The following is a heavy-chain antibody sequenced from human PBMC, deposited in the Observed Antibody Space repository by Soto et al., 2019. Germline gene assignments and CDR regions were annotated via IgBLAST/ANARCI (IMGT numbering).Heavy chain of an antibody. J-gene: IGHJ3*02. CDR3: ARDNTAMATNDAFDI. CDR1: GFTFSSYA. Sequence: GVSLRLSCVASGFTFSSYAMHWVRQAPGKGLEWVAVISYDGSNKYYADSVKGRFTISRDNSKNTLYLQMNSLRAEDTAVYYCARDNTAMATNDAFDIWGKGTMVTVSS. CDR2: ISYDGSNK. D-gene: IGHD5-18*01. V-gene: IGHV3-30-3*01.